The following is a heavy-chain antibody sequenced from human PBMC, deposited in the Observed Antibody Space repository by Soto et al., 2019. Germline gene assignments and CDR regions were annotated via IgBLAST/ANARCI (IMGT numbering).Heavy chain of an antibody. V-gene: IGHV1-2*02. D-gene: IGHD1-26*01. CDR3: ARAFAMKTLVNSGSLHFDH. CDR1: AYTFTDYY. J-gene: IGHJ4*02. Sequence: QVQLVQSGAEVKKPGASVKVSCKASAYTFTDYYIHWLRQAPGQGLEWMGWINTNTGATKIVHNFQGRVTMTRDTSISTVYMQLNRLRSDDTAVYYCARAFAMKTLVNSGSLHFDHWGAGTLVTVSA. CDR2: INTNTGAT.